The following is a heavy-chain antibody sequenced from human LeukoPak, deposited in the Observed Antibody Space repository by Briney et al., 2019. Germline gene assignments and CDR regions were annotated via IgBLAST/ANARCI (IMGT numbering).Heavy chain of an antibody. CDR2: IKQDGSEK. Sequence: GGSLRLSCAASGFTFSSYWMSWVRQAPGKGLEWVANIKQDGSEKYYVDSVKGRFTISRDNAKNSLYLQMNSLRAGDTAVYYCARDSGYSYGQAFDIWGQGTMVTVSS. CDR1: GFTFSSYW. J-gene: IGHJ3*02. CDR3: ARDSGYSYGQAFDI. D-gene: IGHD5-18*01. V-gene: IGHV3-7*01.